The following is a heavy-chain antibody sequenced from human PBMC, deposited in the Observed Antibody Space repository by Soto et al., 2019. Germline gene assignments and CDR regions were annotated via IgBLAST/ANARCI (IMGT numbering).Heavy chain of an antibody. CDR1: GGSISSNNW. V-gene: IGHV4-4*02. Sequence: SETLSLTCAVSGGSISSNNWWSWVRQSPGKGLEWIAEIYPSGSTNYNPSLKSRVTISVDKSKSQFSLRLSSVTAADTAIYYCARRPLFDYWGQGALVTVSS. CDR2: IYPSGST. J-gene: IGHJ4*02. CDR3: ARRPLFDY.